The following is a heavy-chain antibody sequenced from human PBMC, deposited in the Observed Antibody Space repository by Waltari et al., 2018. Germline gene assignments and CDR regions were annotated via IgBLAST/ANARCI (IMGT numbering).Heavy chain of an antibody. J-gene: IGHJ5*02. Sequence: QVQLQESGPGLVKPSETLSLTFAVSGYSISSGYYWRWIRQPPEKGLEWIGSIYHSGSTYYNPSLKSRVTISIDTSKNQFSLRLSSVTAADTAVYYCARAHSGSYSYVNWFDPWGQGTLVTVSS. V-gene: IGHV4-38-2*01. CDR2: IYHSGST. CDR1: GYSISSGYY. CDR3: ARAHSGSYSYVNWFDP. D-gene: IGHD1-26*01.